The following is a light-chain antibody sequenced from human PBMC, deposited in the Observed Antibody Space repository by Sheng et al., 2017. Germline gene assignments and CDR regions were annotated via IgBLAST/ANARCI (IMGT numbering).Light chain of an antibody. J-gene: IGKJ4*01. CDR3: QQRSNWPLT. Sequence: EIVLTQSPATLSLSPGERVTLSCRASQSVASFLAWYQQKPGQAPRLLIYDASNRATGIPARFSGSGSGTDFTLTISSLEPEDFAVYYCQQRSNWPLTFGGGTNVEI. CDR2: DAS. V-gene: IGKV3-11*01. CDR1: QSVASF.